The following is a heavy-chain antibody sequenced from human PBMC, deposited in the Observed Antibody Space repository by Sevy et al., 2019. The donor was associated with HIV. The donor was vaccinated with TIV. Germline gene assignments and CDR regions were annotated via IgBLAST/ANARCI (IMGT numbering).Heavy chain of an antibody. J-gene: IGHJ6*02. CDR2: IKQDGSEK. CDR3: ATEPPPVSGLLWFGELFHGYYYGMDV. D-gene: IGHD3-10*01. CDR1: GFTFSSYW. Sequence: GGSLRLSCAASGFTFSSYWMSWVRQAPGKGLEWVANIKQDGSEKYYVDSVKGRFTISRDNAKNSLYLQMNSLRAEDTAVYYCATEPPPVSGLLWFGELFHGYYYGMDVWGQGTTVTVSS. V-gene: IGHV3-7*01.